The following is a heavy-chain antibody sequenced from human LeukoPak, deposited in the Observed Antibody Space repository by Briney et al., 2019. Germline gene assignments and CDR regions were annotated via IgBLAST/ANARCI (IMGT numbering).Heavy chain of an antibody. CDR1: GGSISSGGYS. V-gene: IGHV4-30-2*01. CDR3: ARRNSWYDFDY. Sequence: SETLSLTCAVSGGSISSGGYSWSWIRQPPGKGLEWIGYIYHSGSTYYNPSLKSRVTISVDRSKNQFSLKLGSVTAADTAVYYCARRNSWYDFDYWGQGTLVTVSS. D-gene: IGHD6-13*01. CDR2: IYHSGST. J-gene: IGHJ4*02.